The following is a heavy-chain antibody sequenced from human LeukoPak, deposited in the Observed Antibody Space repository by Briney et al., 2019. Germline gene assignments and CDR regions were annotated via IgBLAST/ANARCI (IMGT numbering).Heavy chain of an antibody. V-gene: IGHV4-34*01. Sequence: PSETLSLTCAVYGGSFSGYYWSWIRQPPGKGLEWIGEINHSGSTNYNPSLKSRVTMSVDTSKNQFSLKLSSVTAADTAVYYCARAVYVVATTNWFDPWGQGTLVTVSS. J-gene: IGHJ5*02. D-gene: IGHD5-12*01. CDR3: ARAVYVVATTNWFDP. CDR1: GGSFSGYY. CDR2: INHSGST.